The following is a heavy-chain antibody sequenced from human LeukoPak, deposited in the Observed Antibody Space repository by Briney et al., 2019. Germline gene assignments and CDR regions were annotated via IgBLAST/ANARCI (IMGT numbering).Heavy chain of an antibody. CDR3: ARDLAVAGIFDWFDP. CDR1: GGSISSYY. D-gene: IGHD6-19*01. J-gene: IGHJ5*02. CDR2: IYTSGST. Sequence: PSEALSLTCTVSGGSISSYYWSWIRQPAGKGLEWIGRIYTSGSTNYNPSLKSRVTMSVDTSKNQFSLKLSSVTAADTAVYYCARDLAVAGIFDWFDPWGQGTLVTASS. V-gene: IGHV4-4*07.